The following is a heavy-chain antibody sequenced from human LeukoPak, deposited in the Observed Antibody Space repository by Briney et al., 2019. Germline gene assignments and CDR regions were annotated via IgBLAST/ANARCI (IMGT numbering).Heavy chain of an antibody. D-gene: IGHD4/OR15-4a*01. Sequence: PSQTLSLTCSVSGGSITSDTYYWSWHRQHPEKELVWISYINDTGCYSYCPTVQFTVSISRSTSKNQFPLNLKSLTAADTAVYYCPRVRLHRVSANITFLFDIWGQKARLPVSS. J-gene: IGHJ4*02. CDR3: PRVRLHRVSANITFLFDI. V-gene: IGHV4-31*01. CDR1: GGSITSDTYY. CDR2: INDTGCY.